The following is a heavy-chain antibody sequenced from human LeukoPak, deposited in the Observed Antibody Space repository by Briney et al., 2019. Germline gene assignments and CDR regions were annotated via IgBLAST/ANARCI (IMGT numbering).Heavy chain of an antibody. J-gene: IGHJ4*02. CDR2: FDPEDGET. CDR3: ATENPAERYCSSTSCYVGLDY. V-gene: IGHV1-24*01. Sequence: GASVKVSCKVSGYTLTELSMHWVRQAPGKGLEWMGGFDPEDGETIYAQKFQGRATMTEDTSTDTAYMELSSLRSEDTAVYYCATENPAERYCSSTSCYVGLDYWGQGTLVTVSS. CDR1: GYTLTELS. D-gene: IGHD2-2*01.